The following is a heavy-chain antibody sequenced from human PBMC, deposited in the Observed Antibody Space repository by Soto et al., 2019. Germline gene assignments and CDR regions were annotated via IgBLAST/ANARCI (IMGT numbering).Heavy chain of an antibody. CDR3: AREIVTAGGNNYFDP. V-gene: IGHV4-4*02. Sequence: SETLSLTCGVSGGTVASSHWWSWVRQSPGRGLEWIGNVYHTGDTNFNPSLQSRVTFSVDKSNNQFSLRLTSVTAADTAVYFCAREIVTAGGNNYFDPWGPGTLLTVSS. CDR1: GGTVASSHW. J-gene: IGHJ5*02. D-gene: IGHD2-21*02. CDR2: VYHTGDT.